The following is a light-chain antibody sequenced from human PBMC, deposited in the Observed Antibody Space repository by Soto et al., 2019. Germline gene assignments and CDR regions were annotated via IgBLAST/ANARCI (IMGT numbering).Light chain of an antibody. J-gene: IGKJ4*01. Sequence: EIVLTQSPGTLSLSPGERATLSCRASQSVSSSYLAWYQQKPGQAPRLLIYGASSRATGIPDRFSGSGSGTDCTLTINRLEPEDFAVYYFQQYDSSPLTFGGGTKVEIK. CDR3: QQYDSSPLT. CDR2: GAS. V-gene: IGKV3-20*01. CDR1: QSVSSSY.